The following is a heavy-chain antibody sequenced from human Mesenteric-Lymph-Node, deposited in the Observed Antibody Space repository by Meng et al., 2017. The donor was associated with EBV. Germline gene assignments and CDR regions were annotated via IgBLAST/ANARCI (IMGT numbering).Heavy chain of an antibody. CDR3: ARENPARGNWFDP. J-gene: IGHJ5*02. Sequence: QVQLQESGPGLVKPSETLSLTCTVSGGSVSSTSYYWSWIRQPPGKRLEWIGYVYYSGSTNYNPSLKSRVTISVDTSKNQFSLNLHSVTAADTAVYCCARENPARGNWFDPWGQGALVTVSS. D-gene: IGHD3-10*01. CDR1: GGSVSSTSYY. V-gene: IGHV4-61*01. CDR2: VYYSGST.